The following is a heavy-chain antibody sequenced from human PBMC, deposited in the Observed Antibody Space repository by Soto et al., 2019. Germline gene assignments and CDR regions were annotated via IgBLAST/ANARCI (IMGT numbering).Heavy chain of an antibody. D-gene: IGHD3-22*01. Sequence: TSETLSLTCTVSGGSISSGGYYWSWIRQPPGKGLEWIGYIYYSGSTNYNPSLKSRVTISVDTSKNQFSLKLSPVTAADTAVYYCAREMGYYDSSGFDPWGQGTLVTVSS. CDR2: IYYSGST. V-gene: IGHV4-61*08. CDR3: AREMGYYDSSGFDP. J-gene: IGHJ5*02. CDR1: GGSISSGGYY.